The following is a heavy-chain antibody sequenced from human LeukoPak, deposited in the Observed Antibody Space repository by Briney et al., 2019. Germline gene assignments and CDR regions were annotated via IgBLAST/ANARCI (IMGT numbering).Heavy chain of an antibody. CDR1: GGSISSSSYY. D-gene: IGHD3-22*01. V-gene: IGHV4-39*01. CDR2: IYYSGST. Sequence: PSETLSLTCTVSGGSISSSSYYWGWIRQPPGKGLEWIGSIYYSGSTYYNPSLKSRVTISVDTSKNQFSLKLSSVTAADTAVYYCARQDYRYDSSGHTLDYWGQGTLVTVSS. CDR3: ARQDYRYDSSGHTLDY. J-gene: IGHJ4*02.